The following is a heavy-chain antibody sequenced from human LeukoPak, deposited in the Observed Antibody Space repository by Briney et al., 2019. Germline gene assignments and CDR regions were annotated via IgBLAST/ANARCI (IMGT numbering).Heavy chain of an antibody. Sequence: SQTLSLTCTVSGGSISSGSYYWSWIRQPAGKGLEWIGRIYTSGSTNYNPSLKSRVTISVDTSKNQFSLKLSSVTAADTAVYYCARDKVIYYYYYYMDVWGKGTTVTVSS. D-gene: IGHD2/OR15-2a*01. CDR3: ARDKVIYYYYYYMDV. CDR2: IYTSGST. J-gene: IGHJ6*03. V-gene: IGHV4-61*02. CDR1: GGSISSGSYY.